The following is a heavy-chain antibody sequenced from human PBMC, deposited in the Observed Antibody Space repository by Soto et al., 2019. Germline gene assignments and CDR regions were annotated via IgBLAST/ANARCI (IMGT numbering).Heavy chain of an antibody. J-gene: IGHJ4*02. CDR2: ISGSGGST. D-gene: IGHD3-22*01. Sequence: VGSLRLSCAASGFTFSSYAMSWVRQAPGKGLEWVSAISGSGGSTYYADSVKGRFTISRDNSKNTLYLQMNSLRAEDTAVYYCAKDLFITMIVVVIRTALTAADYWGQGTLVTVSS. CDR3: AKDLFITMIVVVIRTALTAADY. CDR1: GFTFSSYA. V-gene: IGHV3-23*01.